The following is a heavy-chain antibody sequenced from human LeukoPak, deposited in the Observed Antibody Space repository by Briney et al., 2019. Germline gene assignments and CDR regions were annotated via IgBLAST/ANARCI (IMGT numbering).Heavy chain of an antibody. D-gene: IGHD3-10*01. V-gene: IGHV3-23*01. Sequence: GGSLRLSCAASGCTFSSYAMSWVRQAPGKGLEWVSAISGSGGSIYYADSVKGRFTISRDNSKNTLYLQMNSLRAEDTAVYYCAKNLGSGSYYNVDYYYYGMDVWGKGTTVTVSS. J-gene: IGHJ6*04. CDR2: ISGSGGSI. CDR3: AKNLGSGSYYNVDYYYYGMDV. CDR1: GCTFSSYA.